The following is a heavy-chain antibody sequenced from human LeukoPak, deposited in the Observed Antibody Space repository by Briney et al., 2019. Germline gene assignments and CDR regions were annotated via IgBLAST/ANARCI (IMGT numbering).Heavy chain of an antibody. V-gene: IGHV2-26*01. J-gene: IGHJ4*02. CDR1: GFSLSNTRMG. CDR2: IFSNDER. D-gene: IGHD3-22*01. Sequence: SGPVLVKPPETLTLTCTVSGFSLSNTRMGVSWIRQPPGKALEWLAHIFSNDERYYSTSLKSRLTISNDTSQSQVVLTLTNMGPVDTGTYYCASHFYDGSGYYSFDYWGQGTLVTVSS. CDR3: ASHFYDGSGYYSFDY.